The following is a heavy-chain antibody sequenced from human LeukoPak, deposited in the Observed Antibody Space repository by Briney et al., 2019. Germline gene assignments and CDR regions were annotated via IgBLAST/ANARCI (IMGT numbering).Heavy chain of an antibody. CDR1: GFIFSNAW. CDR2: IKSKTEGGTT. J-gene: IGHJ4*02. CDR3: TTTYIVASTRKFSDY. V-gene: IGHV3-15*01. Sequence: GGSLRLSCAASGFIFSNAWMNWVRQAPGKGLEWVGRIKSKTEGGTTDYAAPVKGRFTISRDDSQNTVDLQISSLTAEDTAMYFCTTTYIVASTRKFSDYWGQGTLVVVSS. D-gene: IGHD5-12*01.